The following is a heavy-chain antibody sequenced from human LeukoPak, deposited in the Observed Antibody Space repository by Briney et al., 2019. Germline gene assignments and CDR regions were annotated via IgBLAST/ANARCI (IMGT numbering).Heavy chain of an antibody. D-gene: IGHD2-2*02. V-gene: IGHV3-23*01. CDR2: ISGSGGST. J-gene: IGHJ6*02. CDR3: ARDGQQAYQLLYRGYYYYGMDV. CDR1: GFTFSSYA. Sequence: GGSLRLSCAASGFTFSSYAMSWVRQAPGKGLEWVSAISGSGGSTYYADSVKGRFTISRDNSKNTLYLQMNSLRAEDTAVYYCARDGQQAYQLLYRGYYYYGMDVWGQGTTVTVSS.